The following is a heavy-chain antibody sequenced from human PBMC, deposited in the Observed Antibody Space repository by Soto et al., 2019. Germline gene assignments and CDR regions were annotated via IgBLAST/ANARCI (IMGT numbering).Heavy chain of an antibody. CDR3: ARSSGFFARSLLDT. D-gene: IGHD3-3*01. V-gene: IGHV4-4*02. CDR2: VYHTGTT. Sequence: QVRLQESGPGLVKPSGTLSLTCDVSGDSISSINWWIWVRQPPGKGLQWIGEVYHTGTTNYNPSLKSRVTISVDKSQNHFSLNVTSVTAADTAGDYCARSSGFFARSLLDTWGQGALVTVSS. CDR1: GDSISSINW. J-gene: IGHJ5*01.